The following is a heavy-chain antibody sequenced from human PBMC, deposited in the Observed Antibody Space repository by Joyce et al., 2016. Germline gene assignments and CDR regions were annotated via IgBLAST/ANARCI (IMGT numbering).Heavy chain of an antibody. D-gene: IGHD1-14*01. V-gene: IGHV1-69*12. CDR2: IIPFFGTA. CDR3: ARGGTSSDHFFFYTLDI. J-gene: IGHJ6*02. CDR1: GGAFSNFT. Sequence: QVLLVQSGATVKRPGSSLKVSCKSSGGAFSNFTVNWVRQAPGQRLEWMGVIIPFFGTAKYAEHFQVRVTLTADLSTLTAFMELSSLTSADTAVYYCARGGTSSDHFFFYTLDIWGPGTTVIVSS.